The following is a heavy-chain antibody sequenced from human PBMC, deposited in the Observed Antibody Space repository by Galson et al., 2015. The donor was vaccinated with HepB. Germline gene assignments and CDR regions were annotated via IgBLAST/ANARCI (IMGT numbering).Heavy chain of an antibody. Sequence: SLRLSCAIPQFIFANTWMSWVRQPPGKGPEWVGRIKRRTENGATDYAVPVKGRFTISRDDSTSTVYLQMNSLKMEDTAIYYCTAGWRGNPDYWGQGTLVTVSS. J-gene: IGHJ4*02. CDR1: QFIFANTW. CDR3: TAGWRGNPDY. CDR2: IKRRTENGAT. D-gene: IGHD3-10*01. V-gene: IGHV3-15*01.